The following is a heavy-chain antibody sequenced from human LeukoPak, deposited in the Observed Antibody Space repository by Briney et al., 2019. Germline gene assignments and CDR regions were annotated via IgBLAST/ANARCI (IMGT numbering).Heavy chain of an antibody. CDR3: AKNRGANYYNYYMDV. CDR2: IGGGGRDT. D-gene: IGHD4/OR15-4a*01. CDR1: GFRFSTYA. Sequence: GGSLRLSCAASGFRFSTYAMSWVRQAPGKGLEWLSTIGGGGRDTFYADSVKGRFTVSRDNSKNTLYLQMSSLRTEDTAVYFCAKNRGANYYNYYMDVWGKGTTVTVSS. V-gene: IGHV3-23*01. J-gene: IGHJ6*03.